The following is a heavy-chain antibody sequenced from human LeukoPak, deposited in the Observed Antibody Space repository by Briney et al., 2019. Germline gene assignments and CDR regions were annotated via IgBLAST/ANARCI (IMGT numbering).Heavy chain of an antibody. CDR3: AVRGYSGYDRDY. Sequence: ASVKVSCKASGYTFTSYDINWVRQATGQGLEWMGWMNPNSGNTGYAQKFQGRVTMTRNTSISTAYMELSSLRSEDTAVYYCAVRGYSGYDRDYWGQGTLVTVSS. CDR1: GYTFTSYD. D-gene: IGHD5-12*01. J-gene: IGHJ4*02. CDR2: MNPNSGNT. V-gene: IGHV1-8*01.